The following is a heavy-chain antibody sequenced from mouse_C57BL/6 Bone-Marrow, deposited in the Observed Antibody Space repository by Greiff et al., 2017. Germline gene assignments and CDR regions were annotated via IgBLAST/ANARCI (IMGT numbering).Heavy chain of an antibody. CDR3: ARSKVVYFDY. CDR1: GFTFTDYY. V-gene: IGHV7-3*01. J-gene: IGHJ2*01. D-gene: IGHD1-1*01. Sequence: DVHLVESGGGLVQPGGSLSLSCAASGFTFTDYYMSWVRQPPGKALEWLGFIRNKANGYTTEYSASVKGRFTISRDNSQSILYLQMNALRAEDSATYYCARSKVVYFDYWGQGTTLTGSS. CDR2: IRNKANGYTT.